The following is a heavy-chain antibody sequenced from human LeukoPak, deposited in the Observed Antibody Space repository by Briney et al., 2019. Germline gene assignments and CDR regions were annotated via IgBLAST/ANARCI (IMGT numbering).Heavy chain of an antibody. V-gene: IGHV3-48*03. CDR3: ARERGYNYGYSGYYDQ. CDR2: ISTSGAST. Sequence: GGSLRLSCAASGFTFSNFEMNWVHQAPGKGLEWISYISTSGASTYYADSVKGRFTVSRDNAKNSMYLRMDTLRAEDTAVYYCARERGYNYGYSGYYDQWGQGILVTVSS. CDR1: GFTFSNFE. J-gene: IGHJ4*02. D-gene: IGHD5-18*01.